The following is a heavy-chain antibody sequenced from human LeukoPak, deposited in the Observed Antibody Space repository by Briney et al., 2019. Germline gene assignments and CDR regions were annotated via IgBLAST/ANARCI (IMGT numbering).Heavy chain of an antibody. CDR2: IYYSGST. V-gene: IGHV4-39*01. CDR3: ARHDLGGSSYDY. D-gene: IGHD6-13*01. CDR1: GGSISSGVYY. J-gene: IGHJ4*02. Sequence: SETLSLTCTVSGGSISSGVYYWSWIRQHPGKGLEWIGSIYYSGSTYYNPSLKSRVTISVDTSKNQFSLKLSSVTAADTAVYYCARHDLGGSSYDYWGQGTLVTVSS.